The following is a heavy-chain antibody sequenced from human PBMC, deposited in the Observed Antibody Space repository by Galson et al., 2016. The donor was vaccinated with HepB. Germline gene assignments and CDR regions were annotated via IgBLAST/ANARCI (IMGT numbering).Heavy chain of an antibody. CDR3: AREINWNSYGMDV. V-gene: IGHV3-33*01. D-gene: IGHD1-1*01. CDR2: IWYDGGNK. CDR1: GFTFSSYG. Sequence: SLRLSCAASGFTFSSYGMHWVRQAPGKGLEWVAVIWYDGGNKYYADSVKGRFTISRDNSKNTLYLQMNSLRVEDTAVYYRAREINWNSYGMDVWGQGTTVTVS. J-gene: IGHJ6*02.